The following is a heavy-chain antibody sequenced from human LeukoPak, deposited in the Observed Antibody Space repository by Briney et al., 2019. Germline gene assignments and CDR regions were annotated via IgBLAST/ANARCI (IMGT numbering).Heavy chain of an antibody. J-gene: IGHJ4*02. Sequence: SETLSLTGTVSGGSISSSSYYWGWIRQPPGKGLEWIGSIYYSGSTYYNPSLKSRLTISVHTSKTQFSLRLTSVTAADTAVYYCARHPILRYFDYWGQGTLVTVSS. V-gene: IGHV4-39*01. D-gene: IGHD3-3*02. CDR2: IYYSGST. CDR3: ARHPILRYFDY. CDR1: GGSISSSSYY.